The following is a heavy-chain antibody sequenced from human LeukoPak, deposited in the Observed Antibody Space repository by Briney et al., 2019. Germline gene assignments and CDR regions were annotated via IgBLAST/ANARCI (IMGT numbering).Heavy chain of an antibody. J-gene: IGHJ4*02. D-gene: IGHD3-22*01. Sequence: PSETLSLTCTVSGGAISSYYWSWIRQPPGTGLEWIGRIYTSGSTNYNPSLKSRVTMSVETSMYQFSLKLSSVTAADTAVYSCARLNYYDSSGYYYLDYWGQGTLVTVSS. CDR2: IYTSGST. V-gene: IGHV4-4*07. CDR3: ARLNYYDSSGYYYLDY. CDR1: GGAISSYY.